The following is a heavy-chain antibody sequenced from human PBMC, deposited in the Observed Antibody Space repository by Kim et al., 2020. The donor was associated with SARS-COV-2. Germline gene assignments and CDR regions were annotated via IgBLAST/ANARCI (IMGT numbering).Heavy chain of an antibody. D-gene: IGHD3-9*01. CDR1: GYSFTSYW. J-gene: IGHJ6*02. V-gene: IGHV5-10-1*01. Sequence: GESLKISCKGSGYSFTSYWISWVRQMPGKGLEWMGRIDPSDSYTYYSPSFQGHVTISADKSISTAYLQWSSLKASDTAMYYCARLRTGGQYDILTGYYNHYFYYDMDVWGQGTTVTVSS. CDR2: IDPSDSYT. CDR3: ARLRTGGQYDILTGYYNHYFYYDMDV.